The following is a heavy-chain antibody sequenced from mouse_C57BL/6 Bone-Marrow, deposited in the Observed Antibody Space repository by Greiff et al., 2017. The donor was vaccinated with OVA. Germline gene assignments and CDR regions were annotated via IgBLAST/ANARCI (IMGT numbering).Heavy chain of an antibody. CDR3: ARSKGLRDYVDY. CDR1: GYTFTDYY. D-gene: IGHD2-2*01. V-gene: IGHV1-76*01. Sequence: VQLKESGAELVRPGASVKLSCKASGYTFTDYYIRWVKQRPGQGLEWIARIYPGSGNIYYNEKFKGKATLTADKSSSTAYMQLSSLTSADASVVVCARSKGLRDYVDYWGQGTTLTVSS. CDR2: IYPGSGNI. J-gene: IGHJ2*01.